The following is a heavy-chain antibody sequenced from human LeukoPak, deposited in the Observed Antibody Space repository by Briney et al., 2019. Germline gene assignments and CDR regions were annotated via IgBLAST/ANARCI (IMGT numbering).Heavy chain of an antibody. CDR1: GYTFTGYY. CDR2: INPSGGVT. CDR3: ARRYCSGISCYPDY. Sequence: ASVRVSCKASGYTFTGYYIHWVRQAPGQGLEWMGWINPSGGVTKYAQKFQGRVTMTRDTSISTAYMELSRLTSDDTAVYFCARRYCSGISCYPDYWGQGTLVTVSS. J-gene: IGHJ4*02. V-gene: IGHV1-2*02. D-gene: IGHD2-15*01.